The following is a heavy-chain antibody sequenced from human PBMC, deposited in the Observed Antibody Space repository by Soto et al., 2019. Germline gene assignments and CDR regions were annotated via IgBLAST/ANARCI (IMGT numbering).Heavy chain of an antibody. J-gene: IGHJ3*02. CDR3: ARAHRYYYDSSGSRYAFDI. CDR2: IYYSGST. D-gene: IGHD3-22*01. Sequence: SETLSLTCTVSGGSISSYYWSWIRQPPGKGLEWIGYIYYSGSTYYNPSLKSRVTISVDTSKNQFSLKLSSVTAADTAVYYCARAHRYYYDSSGSRYAFDIWGQGTMVTVSS. V-gene: IGHV4-59*12. CDR1: GGSISSYY.